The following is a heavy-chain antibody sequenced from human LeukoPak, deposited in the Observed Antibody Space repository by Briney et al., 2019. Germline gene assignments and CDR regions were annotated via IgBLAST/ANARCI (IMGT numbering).Heavy chain of an antibody. CDR3: ARPNTEATGYYFDY. V-gene: IGHV1-18*01. J-gene: IGHJ4*02. CDR1: GYTFIGYG. D-gene: IGHD1-1*01. Sequence: ASVKVSCKASGYTFIGYGVSWVRQAPGQGLEWMGWIDTYKGSTNYAENLQGTVTVTTDTSTSTVYMELRSLRSDDTAVYYCARPNTEATGYYFDYWGQGTLVTVSS. CDR2: IDTYKGST.